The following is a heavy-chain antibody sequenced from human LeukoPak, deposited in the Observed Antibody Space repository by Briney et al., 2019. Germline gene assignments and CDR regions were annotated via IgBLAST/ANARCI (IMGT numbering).Heavy chain of an antibody. Sequence: PSETLSLTCAVSGGSISSSNWWSWVRQPPGKGLEWIGEIYHSGSTNYNPSLKSRVTISVDKSKNQFSLKLSSVTAADTAVYYCAREPTPYQPRAFDIWGQGTMVTVSS. CDR2: IYHSGST. J-gene: IGHJ3*02. CDR3: AREPTPYQPRAFDI. V-gene: IGHV4-4*02. CDR1: GGSISSSNW. D-gene: IGHD2-2*01.